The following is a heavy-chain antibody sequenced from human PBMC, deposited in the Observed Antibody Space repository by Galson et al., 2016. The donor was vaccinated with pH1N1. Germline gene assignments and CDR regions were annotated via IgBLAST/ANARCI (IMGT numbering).Heavy chain of an antibody. CDR1: GYTFINYG. Sequence: SVKVSCKASGYTFINYGIAWVRQAPGQGPEWMGWINPDSGGTNYAQRFQGRVTMTRDTSISTAYMELSRLTSDDTAVYYCTRVGRLRSDFDPWGQGTLVTVSS. V-gene: IGHV1-2*02. J-gene: IGHJ5*02. D-gene: IGHD3-16*01. CDR3: TRVGRLRSDFDP. CDR2: INPDSGGT.